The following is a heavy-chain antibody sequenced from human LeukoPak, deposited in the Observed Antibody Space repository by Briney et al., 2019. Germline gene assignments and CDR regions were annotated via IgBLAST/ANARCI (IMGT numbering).Heavy chain of an antibody. D-gene: IGHD5-12*01. CDR2: ISISGSTI. CDR1: GITFSSFE. V-gene: IGHV3-48*03. CDR3: ARGRSGYSGYDFFDY. Sequence: GGSLRLSRAASGITFSSFEMNWVRQAPGKGLEWVSYISISGSTIYYADSVKGRFTISRDNAKNSLYLQMNSLRAEDTAVYYCARGRSGYSGYDFFDYWGQGALVTVSS. J-gene: IGHJ4*02.